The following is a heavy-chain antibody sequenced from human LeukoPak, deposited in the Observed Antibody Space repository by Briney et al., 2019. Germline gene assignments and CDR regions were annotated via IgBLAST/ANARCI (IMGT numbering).Heavy chain of an antibody. CDR2: IKQDGSEK. CDR3: ARDRVPDYSSSWLLDY. V-gene: IGHV3-7*03. J-gene: IGHJ4*02. CDR1: GFTFSTYA. D-gene: IGHD6-13*01. Sequence: GGSLRLSCVVSGFTFSTYAMSWVRQAPGKGLEWVANIKQDGSEKYYVDSVKGRFTISRDNAKNSLYLQMNSLRAEDTAVYYCARDRVPDYSSSWLLDYWGQGTLVTVSS.